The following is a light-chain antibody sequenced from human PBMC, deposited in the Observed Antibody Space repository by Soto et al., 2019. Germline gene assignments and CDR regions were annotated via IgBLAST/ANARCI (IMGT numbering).Light chain of an antibody. CDR3: QQANSTPLT. V-gene: IGKV1-12*01. Sequence: DIQMTQSPSSVSASVGDRVTITCRASERINTYLAWYQQQPGKAPKLLIYAASSLQSGVPSRFSGSGSGTEFTLTIRNMPTEDFATYYCQQANSTPLTFGGGTKVDIK. J-gene: IGKJ4*01. CDR2: AAS. CDR1: ERINTY.